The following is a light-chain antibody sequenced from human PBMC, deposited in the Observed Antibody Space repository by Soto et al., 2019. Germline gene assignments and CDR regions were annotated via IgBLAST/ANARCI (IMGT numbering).Light chain of an antibody. V-gene: IGKV3-15*01. CDR3: QQYGSSPRNT. J-gene: IGKJ5*01. CDR1: QSVRSN. Sequence: VMTQSPATLSVSPGERVTLSCRASQSVRSNLAWYQQKPGQSPRLLIYGASTRATGIPARFSGSGSGTEFTLTISSLQSEDFAVYYCQQYGSSPRNTFGQGTRLEIK. CDR2: GAS.